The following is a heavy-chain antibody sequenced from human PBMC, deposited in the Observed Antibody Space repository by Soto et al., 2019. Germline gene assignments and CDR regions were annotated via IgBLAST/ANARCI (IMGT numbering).Heavy chain of an antibody. J-gene: IGHJ4*02. CDR3: AKDQYYYDSSGIVDY. D-gene: IGHD3-22*01. CDR1: GFTFIRYG. V-gene: IGHV3-30*18. CDR2: ISYDGSNK. Sequence: GGSLRVSCAASGFTFIRYGMHWVRQAPGKGLECAAVISYDGSNKYYADSVKGRFTISRDNSKNTLYLQMNSLRAEDTAVYYCAKDQYYYDSSGIVDYWGQGTLVTVSS.